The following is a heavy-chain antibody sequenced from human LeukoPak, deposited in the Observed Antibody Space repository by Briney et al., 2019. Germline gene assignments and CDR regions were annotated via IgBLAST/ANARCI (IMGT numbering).Heavy chain of an antibody. CDR1: GFTFSSYW. Sequence: GGSLRLSCAASGFTFSSYWMTWVRQAPGKGLEWVANIEQDGSEKYYVDSVKGRFTISRDNAKNSLYLQMNSLRAEDTAVYYCAREKTSSGITIFGVVITPFDYWGQGTLVTVSS. CDR2: IEQDGSEK. CDR3: AREKTSSGITIFGVVITPFDY. V-gene: IGHV3-7*01. J-gene: IGHJ4*02. D-gene: IGHD3-3*01.